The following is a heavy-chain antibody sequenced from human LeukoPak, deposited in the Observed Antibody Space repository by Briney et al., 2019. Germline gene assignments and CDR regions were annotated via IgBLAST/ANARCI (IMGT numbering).Heavy chain of an antibody. Sequence: GESLKISCKGSGYTFPNYWIAWVRQMPGKGLEWMGIIYPGDSDTRYSPSFQGQVTISADKSISTAYLQWSSLKASDTAIYYCARLPTLVTHFDFWGQGTLVTVSS. CDR1: GYTFPNYW. D-gene: IGHD4-23*01. V-gene: IGHV5-51*01. CDR2: IYPGDSDT. J-gene: IGHJ4*02. CDR3: ARLPTLVTHFDF.